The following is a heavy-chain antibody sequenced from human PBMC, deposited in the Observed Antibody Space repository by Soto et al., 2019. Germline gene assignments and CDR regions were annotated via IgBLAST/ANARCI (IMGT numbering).Heavy chain of an antibody. CDR3: VKASTYSSSQGWFDP. Sequence: GGSLRLSCAASGFSFDGYAMNWVRQPPGKGLEWVSGISWNSGNIDYADSVKGRFTISRDNAKNSLYLQMNSLRAEDTALYYCVKASTYSSSQGWFDPWGQGTMVTSPQ. J-gene: IGHJ5*02. CDR1: GFSFDGYA. V-gene: IGHV3-9*01. CDR2: ISWNSGNI. D-gene: IGHD6-6*01.